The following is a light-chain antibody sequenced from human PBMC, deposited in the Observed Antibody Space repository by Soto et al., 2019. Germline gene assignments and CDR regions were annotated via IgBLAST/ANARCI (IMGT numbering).Light chain of an antibody. V-gene: IGKV1-5*01. Sequence: DVQMTQSPSTLSASVGDRVTISCRASRSIGGWLAWYQHKPGKAPKVLIHGASRLEGGVPSRFSGSGSGTDFTLTISGLQPDDFATYCCQQYDSYPTFGGGTKVEI. CDR2: GAS. CDR3: QQYDSYPT. J-gene: IGKJ4*01. CDR1: RSIGGW.